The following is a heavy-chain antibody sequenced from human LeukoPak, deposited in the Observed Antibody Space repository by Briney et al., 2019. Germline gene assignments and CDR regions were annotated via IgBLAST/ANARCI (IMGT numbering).Heavy chain of an antibody. Sequence: GGSLRLSCAGSGFTFKIYSMHWVRQAPGKGLEWVSSISSSGDYIYYANSVKGRFTISKDNAKSSLFLQMNSLRAEDTAVYYCARVYSSRSGYYYDYYYYYMDVWGKGTTVTVSS. J-gene: IGHJ6*03. V-gene: IGHV3-21*04. D-gene: IGHD3-22*01. CDR1: GFTFKIYS. CDR3: ARVYSSRSGYYYDYYYYYMDV. CDR2: ISSSGDYI.